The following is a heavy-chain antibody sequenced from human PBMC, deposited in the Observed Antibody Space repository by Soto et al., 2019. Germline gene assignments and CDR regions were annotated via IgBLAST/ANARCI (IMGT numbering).Heavy chain of an antibody. D-gene: IGHD1-26*01. CDR3: ARDRGSGSYYLVY. CDR1: GFTFSSYG. J-gene: IGHJ4*02. Sequence: PGGSLRLSCAASGFTFSSYGMHWVRQAPGKGLEWVAVIWYDGSNKYYADSVKGRFTISRDNSKNTLYLQMNSLRAEDTAVYYCARDRGSGSYYLVYWGQGTLVTVSS. CDR2: IWYDGSNK. V-gene: IGHV3-33*01.